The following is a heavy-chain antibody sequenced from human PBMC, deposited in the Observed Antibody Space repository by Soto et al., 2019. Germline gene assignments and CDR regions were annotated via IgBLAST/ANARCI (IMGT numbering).Heavy chain of an antibody. D-gene: IGHD1-26*01. CDR1: GDSVGRFD. CDR3: ARNLSGTGMDI. J-gene: IGHJ6*02. V-gene: IGHV4-4*07. CDR2: VYSTGGT. Sequence: QMQLHESGPGLVKPSETLSLICNVSGDSVGRFDWSWIRQSAGKGLEWIGRVYSTGGTAYNPALKGRVTISLDRPNNHVSLEMNSVTAADTAVYFCARNLSGTGMDICGRGTSVSV.